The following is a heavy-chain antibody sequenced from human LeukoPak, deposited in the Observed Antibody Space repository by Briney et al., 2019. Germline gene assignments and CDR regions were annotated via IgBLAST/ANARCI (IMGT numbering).Heavy chain of an antibody. D-gene: IGHD3-9*01. V-gene: IGHV3-48*04. J-gene: IGHJ4*02. CDR1: GFTFSSYS. CDR3: ARVYDDDYDILTGYWEDY. CDR2: ISSSGSTI. Sequence: GGSLRLSCAASGFTFSSYSMNWVRQAPGKGLEWVSYISSSGSTIYYADSVKGRFTISRDNAKNSLYLQMNSLRAEDTAVYYCARVYDDDYDILTGYWEDYWGQGTLVTVSP.